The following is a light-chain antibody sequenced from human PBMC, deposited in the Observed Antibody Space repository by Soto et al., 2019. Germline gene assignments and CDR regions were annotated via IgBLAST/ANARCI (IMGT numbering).Light chain of an antibody. J-gene: IGKJ1*01. CDR1: QSVYYM. CDR2: QES. CDR3: QQYNTYFT. Sequence: DIQMTQSPSTLSASVGDRVTITCRASQSVYYMSALYQQKPGKAPNLLYYQESSLETGLPSRFGGGGWGTEFTLTISLLPDDDVATYCCQQYNTYFTFGQGTKVDIK. V-gene: IGKV1-5*03.